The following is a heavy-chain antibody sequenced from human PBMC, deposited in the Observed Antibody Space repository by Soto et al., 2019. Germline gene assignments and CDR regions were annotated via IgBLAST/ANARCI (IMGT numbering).Heavy chain of an antibody. V-gene: IGHV4-4*07. CDR1: GGSISSYY. CDR3: ARATLTGTTGAFDY. CDR2: ISTSGST. D-gene: IGHD1-7*01. Sequence: SETLSLTCTVSGGSISSYYWSWIRQPAGKGLEWIGRISTSGSTNYNPSLKSRVTMSVDTSKNQFSLKLSSVTAADTAVYYCARATLTGTTGAFDYGGQGTLVTVSS. J-gene: IGHJ4*02.